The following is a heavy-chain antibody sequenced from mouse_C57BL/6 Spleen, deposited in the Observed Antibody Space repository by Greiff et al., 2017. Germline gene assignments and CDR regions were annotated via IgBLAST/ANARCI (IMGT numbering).Heavy chain of an antibody. CDR1: GYTFTSYW. Sequence: QVQLQQPGAELVKPGASVKLSCKASGYTFTSYWMHWVKQRPGRGLEWIGRIDPNSGGTKYNEKFKSKATLTVDKPSSTAYMQLSSLTSEDSAVYYCARGIITSVVANYYAMDYWGQGTSVTVSS. D-gene: IGHD1-1*01. J-gene: IGHJ4*01. CDR2: IDPNSGGT. CDR3: ARGIITSVVANYYAMDY. V-gene: IGHV1-72*01.